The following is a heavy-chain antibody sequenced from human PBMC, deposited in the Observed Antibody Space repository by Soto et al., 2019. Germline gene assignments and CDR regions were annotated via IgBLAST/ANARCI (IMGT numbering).Heavy chain of an antibody. J-gene: IGHJ6*02. V-gene: IGHV3-23*01. CDR3: AKGQLTYYDFWSGYSRDYYYYYGMDV. CDR2: ISGSGGST. Sequence: GGSLRLSCAASGFTFSSYAMSWVRQAPGKGLEWVSAISGSGGSTYYVDSVKGRFTISRDNSKNTLYLQMNSLRAEDTAVYYCAKGQLTYYDFWSGYSRDYYYYYGMDVWGQGTTVTVSS. D-gene: IGHD3-3*01. CDR1: GFTFSSYA.